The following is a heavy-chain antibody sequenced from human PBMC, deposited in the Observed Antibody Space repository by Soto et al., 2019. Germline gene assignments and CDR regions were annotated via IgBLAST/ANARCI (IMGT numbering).Heavy chain of an antibody. Sequence: PGGSLRLSCAASGFTFSSYGMHWVRQAPGKGLEWVAVIWYDGSNKYYADSVKGRFTISRDNSKNTLYLQMNSLKTEDTALYYCTTDSADIVGAPATYGMDVWGQGTTVTVSS. J-gene: IGHJ6*02. CDR2: IWYDGSNK. CDR1: GFTFSSYG. CDR3: TTDSADIVGAPATYGMDV. D-gene: IGHD2-2*01. V-gene: IGHV3-33*01.